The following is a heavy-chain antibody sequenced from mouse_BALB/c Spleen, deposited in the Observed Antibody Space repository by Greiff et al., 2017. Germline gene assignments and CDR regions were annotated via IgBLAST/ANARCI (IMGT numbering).Heavy chain of an antibody. CDR2: ISSGSSTI. CDR3: ARDGYCSSYGAMDY. J-gene: IGHJ4*01. D-gene: IGHD1-1*01. V-gene: IGHV5-17*02. CDR1: GFTFSSFG. Sequence: EVQRVESGGGLVQPGGSRKLSCAASGFTFSSFGMHWVRQAPEKGLEWVAYISSGSSTIYYADTVKGRFTISRDNPKNTLFLQMTSLRSEDTAMYYCARDGYCSSYGAMDYWGQGTLVTVSA.